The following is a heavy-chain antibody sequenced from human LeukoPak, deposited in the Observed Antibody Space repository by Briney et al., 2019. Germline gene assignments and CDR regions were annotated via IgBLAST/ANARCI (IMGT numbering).Heavy chain of an antibody. CDR3: ATPRGGKLLLDTFDI. CDR2: VRYDGNNP. Sequence: GGSLRLSCAASGFTFGSYGMHWVRQAPGKGLDWVAFVRYDGNNPYYSASVKGRFTISRDNSRNALYLQMNSLRAEDTAVYYCATPRGGKLLLDTFDIWGQGTMVTVSS. J-gene: IGHJ3*02. V-gene: IGHV3-30*02. D-gene: IGHD3-22*01. CDR1: GFTFGSYG.